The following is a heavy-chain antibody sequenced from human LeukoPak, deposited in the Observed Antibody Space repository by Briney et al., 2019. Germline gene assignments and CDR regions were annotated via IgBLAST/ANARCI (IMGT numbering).Heavy chain of an antibody. J-gene: IGHJ5*02. CDR3: AAGGITMVRGPNNWFDP. Sequence: GGSLRLSCAASGFTFSSYAMHWVRQAPGKGLEWVAVISYDGSNKYYADSVKGRFTISRDNSKNTLYLQMNSLRAEDTAVYYCAAGGITMVRGPNNWFDPWGQGTLVTVSS. CDR2: ISYDGSNK. CDR1: GFTFSSYA. V-gene: IGHV3-30*04. D-gene: IGHD3-10*01.